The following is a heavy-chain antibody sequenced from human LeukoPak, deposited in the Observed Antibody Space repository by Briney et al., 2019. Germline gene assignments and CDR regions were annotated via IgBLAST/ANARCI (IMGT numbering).Heavy chain of an antibody. CDR1: GFTFSSYG. J-gene: IGHJ4*02. Sequence: PGGSLRLSCAASGFTFSSYGMHWVRQAPGKGLEWVAFIRYDGSNKYYADSVKGRFTISRDNSKNTLYLQMNSLRAEDTAVYYCASLYVWGSYRYAYFDYWGQGTLVTVSS. V-gene: IGHV3-30*02. D-gene: IGHD3-16*02. CDR3: ASLYVWGSYRYAYFDY. CDR2: IRYDGSNK.